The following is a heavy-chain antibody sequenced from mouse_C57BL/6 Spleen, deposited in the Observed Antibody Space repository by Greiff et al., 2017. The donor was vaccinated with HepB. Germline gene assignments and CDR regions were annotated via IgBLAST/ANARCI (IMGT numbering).Heavy chain of an antibody. V-gene: IGHV1-53*01. CDR1: GYTFTSYW. D-gene: IGHD2-3*01. CDR3: AIYDGYYDYFDY. Sequence: QVQLQQPGTELVKPGASVKLSCQASGYTFTSYWMHWVKQRPGQGLEWIGNINPSNGGTNYNEKFKSKATLTVDKSSSTAYMQLSSLTSEDSAVYYCAIYDGYYDYFDYWGQGTTLTVSS. J-gene: IGHJ2*01. CDR2: INPSNGGT.